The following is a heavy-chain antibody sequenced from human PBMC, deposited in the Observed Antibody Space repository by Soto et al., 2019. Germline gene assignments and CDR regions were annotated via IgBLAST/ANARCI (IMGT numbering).Heavy chain of an antibody. CDR1: GYTFTGYH. D-gene: IGHD3-22*01. CDR2: INPNSGGT. J-gene: IGHJ3*01. Sequence: ASVKVSCKASGYTFTGYHMHWVRQAPGQGLEWMGWINPNSGGTNYAQKFQGRVTMTRATSISTAYMEVSRLRSDDTAVYYCARDRRFYDSANYAIANDAFDVWGQGTMVTVSS. V-gene: IGHV1-2*02. CDR3: ARDRRFYDSANYAIANDAFDV.